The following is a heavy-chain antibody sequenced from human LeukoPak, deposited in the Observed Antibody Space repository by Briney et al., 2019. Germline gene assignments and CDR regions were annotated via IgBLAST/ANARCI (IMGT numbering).Heavy chain of an antibody. Sequence: SETLSLTRTVSGGSTSRRYWGWIRQSPGKGLEGVGSVYYSGSTYNYPSLKNRGSISVDTSQNQFQLRLTSVTAADTAVYYRARNESVLGTTGLNDFFDDWGQGTLVTVSS. CDR1: GGSTSRRY. J-gene: IGHJ4*02. CDR2: VYYSGST. CDR3: ARNESVLGTTGLNDFFDD. D-gene: IGHD1-26*01. V-gene: IGHV4-39*01.